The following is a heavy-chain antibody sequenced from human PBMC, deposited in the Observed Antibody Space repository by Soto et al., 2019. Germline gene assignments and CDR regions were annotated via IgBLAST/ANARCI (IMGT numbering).Heavy chain of an antibody. Sequence: GGSLRLSCAASGFTFSSYSMNWVRQAPGKGLEWVSSISSSSSYIYYADSVEGRFTISRDNAKNSLYLQMNSLRAEDTAVYYCAFSHFWSGYFDDYWGQGTLVTVSS. CDR2: ISSSSSYI. J-gene: IGHJ4*02. CDR1: GFTFSSYS. V-gene: IGHV3-21*01. CDR3: AFSHFWSGYFDDY. D-gene: IGHD3-3*02.